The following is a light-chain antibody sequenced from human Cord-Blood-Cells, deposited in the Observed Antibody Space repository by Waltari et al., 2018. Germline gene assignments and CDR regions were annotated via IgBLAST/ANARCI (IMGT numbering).Light chain of an antibody. Sequence: QSVLTQPPSASGTPGPRVTIACSGSSPNIGSNYVYWYQQLPGTAPKLLIYRNQRPSGVPDRFSGSKSGTSASLAISGLRSEDEADYYCAAWDDSLSGRVFGGGTKLTVL. J-gene: IGLJ3*02. V-gene: IGLV1-47*01. CDR1: SPNIGSNY. CDR3: AAWDDSLSGRV. CDR2: RN.